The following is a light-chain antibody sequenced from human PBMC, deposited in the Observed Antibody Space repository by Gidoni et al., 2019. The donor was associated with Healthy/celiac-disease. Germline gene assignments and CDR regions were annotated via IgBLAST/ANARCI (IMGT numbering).Light chain of an antibody. CDR3: MQALQTPPA. J-gene: IGKJ2*01. V-gene: IGKV2-28*01. CDR1: QSLLHSNGYNY. CDR2: LGS. Sequence: DIVMTQSPLSLPVTPGEPASISCRSSQSLLHSNGYNYLDWYLQKPGKSQQLLIYLGSNRASGVPDRFSGSGSGTDFTLKISRVEAEDVGVYYCMQALQTPPAFGQGTKLEIK.